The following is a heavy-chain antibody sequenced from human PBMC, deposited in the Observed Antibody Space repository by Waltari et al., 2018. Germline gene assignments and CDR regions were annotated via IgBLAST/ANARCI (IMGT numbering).Heavy chain of an antibody. Sequence: QVQLVQSGAEVKKPGASVKVSCKASGYTFTSYDINWVRQATGQGLEWMGWMNPSSGNTGYAQKCQGRVTRTRNTSISTAYMELSSLRSEDTAVYYCASSAAVAGSFDYWGQGTLVTVSS. J-gene: IGHJ4*02. CDR2: MNPSSGNT. CDR1: GYTFTSYD. CDR3: ASSAAVAGSFDY. V-gene: IGHV1-8*01. D-gene: IGHD6-19*01.